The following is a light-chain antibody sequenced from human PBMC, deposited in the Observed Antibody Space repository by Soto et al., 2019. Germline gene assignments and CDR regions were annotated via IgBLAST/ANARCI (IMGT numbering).Light chain of an antibody. CDR1: SSDVGGYNY. Sequence: ALTQPPSASGSPGQSVTISCTGSSSDVGGYNYVSWYQQHPGKAPKLIIYEVSTRPSGVPDRFSASKSGNTASLTVSGLQAEDEADYYCSSYAGSNSYVFGTGTKVTVL. V-gene: IGLV2-8*01. CDR2: EVS. J-gene: IGLJ1*01. CDR3: SSYAGSNSYV.